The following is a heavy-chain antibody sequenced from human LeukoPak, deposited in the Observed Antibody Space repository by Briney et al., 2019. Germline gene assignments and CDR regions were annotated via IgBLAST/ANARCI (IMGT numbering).Heavy chain of an antibody. Sequence: GGSLRLSCAASGFTFSSYAMSWVRQAPGKGLEWVTVISYDGNYKFYADSVKGRFTISRDNSKNTLYLQMNSLRSEDTAVYYCATRWGSGWTHAFDIWGQGTMVTVSS. CDR1: GFTFSSYA. V-gene: IGHV3-30-3*01. CDR3: ATRWGSGWTHAFDI. J-gene: IGHJ3*02. D-gene: IGHD6-19*01. CDR2: ISYDGNYK.